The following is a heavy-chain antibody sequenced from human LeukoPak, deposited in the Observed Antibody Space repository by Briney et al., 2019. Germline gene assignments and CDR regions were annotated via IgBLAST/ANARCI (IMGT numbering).Heavy chain of an antibody. Sequence: SETLSLTCAVYGGSFSGYYWSWIRQPPGKGLEWIGEINHSGSTNYNPSLKSRVTISVDTSKNQFSLKLSSVTAADTAVYYCARDYYYDSSGYYYVWKNWFDPWGQGTLVTVSS. D-gene: IGHD3-22*01. CDR2: INHSGST. V-gene: IGHV4-34*01. J-gene: IGHJ5*02. CDR1: GGSFSGYY. CDR3: ARDYYYDSSGYYYVWKNWFDP.